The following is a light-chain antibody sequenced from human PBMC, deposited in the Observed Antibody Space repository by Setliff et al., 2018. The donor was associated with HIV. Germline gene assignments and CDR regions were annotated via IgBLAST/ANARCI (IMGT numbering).Light chain of an antibody. CDR2: KAS. CDR3: QQYNAHSLTLT. J-gene: IGKJ4*01. Sequence: DIQMTQSPSTLSASVGDRVTITCRASQSISNYLAWYQEKPGKAPKLLIYKASTLESGVPSRFSGSVSGTKFTLTISSLQPDDFATYYCQQYNAHSLTLTFGGGTKVDIK. CDR1: QSISNY. V-gene: IGKV1-5*03.